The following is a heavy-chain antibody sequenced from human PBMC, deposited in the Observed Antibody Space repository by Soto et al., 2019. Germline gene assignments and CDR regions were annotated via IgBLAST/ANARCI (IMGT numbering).Heavy chain of an antibody. J-gene: IGHJ3*02. V-gene: IGHV1-69*02. CDR3: TIGSWSGEFFDI. CDR2: IIPMLGIA. Sequence: QVQLVQSGAEVKKPGSSVKVSCKDSGGTFSTYSMFWVRQAPGQGLEWMGRIIPMLGIANHAQRFQDRVTITADKATATAHMELSSLRSEDTALYYCTIGSWSGEFFDIWGQGTMVTVSS. CDR1: GGTFSTYS. D-gene: IGHD2-21*01.